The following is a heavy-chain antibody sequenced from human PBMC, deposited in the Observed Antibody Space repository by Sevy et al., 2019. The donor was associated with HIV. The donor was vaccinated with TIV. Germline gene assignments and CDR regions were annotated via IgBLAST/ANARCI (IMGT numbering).Heavy chain of an antibody. D-gene: IGHD2-21*01. CDR2: ISYDGGNI. CDR1: GFTFSIYA. Sequence: GGSLRLSCAASGFTFSIYAIHWVRQAPGKGLEWVTVISYDGGNINYADSVKGRFTVSRDNSKDTVYLQMNSLRPEDTAVYYCARDLPSAVINPFYYYGMDVWGQGTTVTVSS. J-gene: IGHJ6*02. CDR3: ARDLPSAVINPFYYYGMDV. V-gene: IGHV3-30*04.